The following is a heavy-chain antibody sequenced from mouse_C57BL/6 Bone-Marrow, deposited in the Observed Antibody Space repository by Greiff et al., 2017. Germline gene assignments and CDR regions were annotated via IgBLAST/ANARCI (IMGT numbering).Heavy chain of an antibody. D-gene: IGHD4-1*01. J-gene: IGHJ1*03. CDR1: GYTFTSYW. CDR3: ARGDWDWDFDV. CDR2: IDPSDSYT. Sequence: VKLQQPGAELVMPGASVKLSCKASGYTFTSYWMHWVKQRPGQGLEWIGEIDPSDSYTNYNQKFKGKSTLTVDKSSSTAYMQLSSLTSEDSAVYYCARGDWDWDFDVWGTGTTVTVSS. V-gene: IGHV1-69*01.